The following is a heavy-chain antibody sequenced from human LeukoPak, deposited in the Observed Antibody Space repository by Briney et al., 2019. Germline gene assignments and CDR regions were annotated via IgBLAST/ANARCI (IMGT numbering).Heavy chain of an antibody. CDR1: GFTFSSYS. CDR3: ARGFFDYVWGSYRSISFDY. J-gene: IGHJ4*02. CDR2: ISSSSSYI. V-gene: IGHV3-21*01. D-gene: IGHD3-16*02. Sequence: KTGGSLRLSCAASGFTFSSYSMNWVRQAPGKGLEWVSSISSSSSYIYYADSVKGRFTISRDNAKNSVYLQMNSLRAEDTAVCYCARGFFDYVWGSYRSISFDYWGQGTLVTVSS.